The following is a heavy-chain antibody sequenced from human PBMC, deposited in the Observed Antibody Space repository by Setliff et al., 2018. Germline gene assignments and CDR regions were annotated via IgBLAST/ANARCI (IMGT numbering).Heavy chain of an antibody. D-gene: IGHD6-19*01. J-gene: IGHJ4*02. Sequence: ASVKVSCKASGYTFSRYGISWVRQAPGQGLEWMGWISAYNGNTNYAQKPQGRVTMTTDTSTSTAYMELRSLRSDDTAVYYCARSPPNRGSGSGWYGDFWGQGTLVTVSS. CDR1: GYTFSRYG. CDR2: ISAYNGNT. V-gene: IGHV1-18*01. CDR3: ARSPPNRGSGSGWYGDF.